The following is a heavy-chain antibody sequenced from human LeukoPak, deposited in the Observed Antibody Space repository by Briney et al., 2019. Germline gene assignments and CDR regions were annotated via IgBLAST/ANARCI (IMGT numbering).Heavy chain of an antibody. Sequence: QPSETLSLTCTVSGGSISSSSYYWGWIRQPPGKGLEWIGSIYYSGSTYYNPSLRSRVTISVDTSKNQFSLKLSSVTAADTAVYYCARHDYYGSGTAGFDYWGQGTLVTVSS. J-gene: IGHJ4*02. V-gene: IGHV4-39*01. D-gene: IGHD3-10*01. CDR3: ARHDYYGSGTAGFDY. CDR2: IYYSGST. CDR1: GGSISSSSYY.